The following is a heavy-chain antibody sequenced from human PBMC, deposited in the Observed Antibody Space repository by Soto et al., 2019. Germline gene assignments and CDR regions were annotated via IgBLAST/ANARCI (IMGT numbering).Heavy chain of an antibody. CDR3: VRDLGEMYAV. CDR2: IYPGDSEI. D-gene: IGHD2-8*01. Sequence: PGESLKISCKGSGYSFTSYWIGWVRQMPGKGLEWMGIIYPGDSEIRSSPSFQGQVAISADKSISTAYLQWSSLKASDSAMYYCVRDLGEMYAVWGQGALVTVSS. V-gene: IGHV5-51*01. CDR1: GYSFTSYW. J-gene: IGHJ1*01.